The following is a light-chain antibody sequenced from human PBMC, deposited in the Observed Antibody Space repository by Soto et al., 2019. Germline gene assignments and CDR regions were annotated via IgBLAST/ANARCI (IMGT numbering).Light chain of an antibody. CDR3: LQYFDYYRT. Sequence: IQMTQSPSTLSASVGDSVTITCRASQIMYNWLAWYQQKPGHAPKLLLYHSSTVERGVPSRFSGSGSETEFTLTINSLQPDDFATYYCLQYFDYYRTFGQGTKVEIK. V-gene: IGKV1-5*03. CDR1: QIMYNW. J-gene: IGKJ1*01. CDR2: HSS.